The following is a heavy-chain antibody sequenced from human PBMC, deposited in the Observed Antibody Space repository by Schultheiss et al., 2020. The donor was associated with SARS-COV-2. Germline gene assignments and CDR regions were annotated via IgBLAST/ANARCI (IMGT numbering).Heavy chain of an antibody. V-gene: IGHV3-33*01. D-gene: IGHD6-6*01. CDR1: GFTFSSYG. Sequence: GGSLRLSCAASGFTFSSYGMHWVRQAPGKGLEWVAVIWYDGSNKYYADSVKGRFTISRDNSKNTLYLQMNSLRAEDTAVYYCASSIAARRPYPSGYYYYYGMDVWGQGTTVTVSS. J-gene: IGHJ6*02. CDR2: IWYDGSNK. CDR3: ASSIAARRPYPSGYYYYYGMDV.